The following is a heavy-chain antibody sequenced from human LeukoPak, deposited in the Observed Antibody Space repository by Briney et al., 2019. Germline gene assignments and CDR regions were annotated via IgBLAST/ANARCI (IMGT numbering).Heavy chain of an antibody. CDR3: ARWRGPGYGLDS. CDR2: IHYSGST. D-gene: IGHD5-18*01. V-gene: IGHV4-59*01. J-gene: IGHJ4*02. CDR1: AGSISNYS. Sequence: PSESLSPTRTVSAGSISNYSSSWFSPPPRKGLWWIRNIHYSGSTNYNPSLKSRVTISVDTSKNHFSLKLSSVTAADTAVYHCARWRGPGYGLDSWGQGTLATVSS.